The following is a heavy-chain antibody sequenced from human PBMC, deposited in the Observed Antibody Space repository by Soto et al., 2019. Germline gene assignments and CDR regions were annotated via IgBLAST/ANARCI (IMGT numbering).Heavy chain of an antibody. CDR2: IRGSGVGT. Sequence: GGSLRLSCAASGFTFSSYAMSWVRQAPGKGLEWVSAIRGSGVGTWYADSVRGRFTISRDNSKNTLYLQMNSPRAEDTAVYYCAKDRRFPDDILDFWGQGTMVTVSS. CDR3: AKDRRFPDDILDF. V-gene: IGHV3-23*01. CDR1: GFTFSSYA. D-gene: IGHD3-9*01. J-gene: IGHJ3*01.